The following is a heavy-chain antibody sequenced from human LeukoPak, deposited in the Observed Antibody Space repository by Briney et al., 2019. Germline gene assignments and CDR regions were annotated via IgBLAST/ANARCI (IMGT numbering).Heavy chain of an antibody. CDR2: ISSDGSIK. V-gene: IGHV3-30*18. D-gene: IGHD3-22*01. CDR3: AKSKTDADYDSSGYEYYFDY. Sequence: GGSPRLSCAASGFTFSSYDMHWVRQAPGKGLEWVAFISSDGSIKHYVDSVKGRFTISRDNSKNTLYLQMNSLRAEDTAVYYCAKSKTDADYDSSGYEYYFDYWGQGTLVTVSS. J-gene: IGHJ4*02. CDR1: GFTFSSYD.